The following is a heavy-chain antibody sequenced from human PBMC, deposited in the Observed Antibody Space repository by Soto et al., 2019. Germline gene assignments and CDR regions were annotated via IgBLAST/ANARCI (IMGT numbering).Heavy chain of an antibody. V-gene: IGHV4-31*03. J-gene: IGHJ4*02. CDR3: AAVGGVVVTKFDY. CDR1: GGSISSGGYY. Sequence: PSETLSLTCTVSGGSISSGGYYWSWIRQHPGKGLEWIGYIYYSGSTYYNPSLKSRVTISVDTSKNQFSLKLSSVTAADTAVYYCAAVGGVVVTKFDYWGQGTLVTGSS. CDR2: IYYSGST. D-gene: IGHD3-22*01.